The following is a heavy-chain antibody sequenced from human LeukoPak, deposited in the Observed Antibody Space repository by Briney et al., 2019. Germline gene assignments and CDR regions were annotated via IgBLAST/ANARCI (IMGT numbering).Heavy chain of an antibody. Sequence: ASVKVSCKASGYTFTGYYMHWVRQAPGQGLEWMGWINPNSGGTNYAQKFQGRVTMTRDTSISTAYMELSSLRSEDTAVYYCARDRVVRGVTNPSYYYYYMDVWGKGTTVTISS. J-gene: IGHJ6*03. V-gene: IGHV1-2*02. D-gene: IGHD3-10*01. CDR2: INPNSGGT. CDR1: GYTFTGYY. CDR3: ARDRVVRGVTNPSYYYYYMDV.